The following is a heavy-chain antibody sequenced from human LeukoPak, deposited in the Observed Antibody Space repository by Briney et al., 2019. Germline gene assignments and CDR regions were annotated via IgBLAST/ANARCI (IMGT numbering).Heavy chain of an antibody. CDR1: GFTFSDNG. CDR3: VKDNPVCHV. V-gene: IGHV3-30*02. Sequence: PGGSLGLSCTASGFTFSDNGMHWARQAPGRGLEWVAFIRNDGSDTYYADSVKGRFTISRDNAKITLYLQMNSLTTEDTAVYYRVKDNPVCHVWGKGTTVAVSS. D-gene: IGHD2-2*01. CDR2: IRNDGSDT. J-gene: IGHJ6*04.